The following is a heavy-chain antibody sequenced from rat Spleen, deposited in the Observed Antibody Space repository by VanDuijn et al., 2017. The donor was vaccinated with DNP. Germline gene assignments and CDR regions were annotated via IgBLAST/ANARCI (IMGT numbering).Heavy chain of an antibody. CDR3: ARGVSSYYGYNSYWYFDF. CDR1: GYSITSNY. J-gene: IGHJ1*01. Sequence: EVQLQESGSGLVKPSQSLSLACSVTGYSITSNYWDWIRKFPGNKMEWIGYINYSGSTGYNPSLKSRISITRDTSKNTFFLQLNSLTTEDTATYYCARGVSSYYGYNSYWYFDFWGPGTMVTVSS. D-gene: IGHD1-9*01. V-gene: IGHV3-1*01. CDR2: INYSGST.